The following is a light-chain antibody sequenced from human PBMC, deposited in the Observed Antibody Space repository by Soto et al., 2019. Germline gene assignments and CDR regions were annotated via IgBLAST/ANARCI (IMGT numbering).Light chain of an antibody. Sequence: DIEMTQSPSSLSASVGDRVTITCQASQDISNYLNWYQQKTGRDPKLLIYDASSLESGVSSRFSGSGSGTHFTFTISSLQPDDIATYYCQQYEDFPLTFGQGTRLDIK. CDR1: QDISNY. V-gene: IGKV1-33*01. CDR2: DAS. CDR3: QQYEDFPLT. J-gene: IGKJ5*01.